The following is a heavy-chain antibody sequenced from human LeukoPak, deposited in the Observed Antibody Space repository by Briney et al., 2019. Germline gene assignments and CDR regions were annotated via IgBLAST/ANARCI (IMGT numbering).Heavy chain of an antibody. Sequence: ASVKVSCKASGYTFTNFHIHWVRQAPGQGLEWMGRISPSGGVTTYAEKFQGRITMTRDTSTNTVYMDLSSLRSEDKAVYYCVRDSDFYGLRFDPWGQGTMVNVYS. D-gene: IGHD2/OR15-2a*01. CDR3: VRDSDFYGLRFDP. CDR1: GYTFTNFH. V-gene: IGHV1-46*01. J-gene: IGHJ5*02. CDR2: ISPSGGVT.